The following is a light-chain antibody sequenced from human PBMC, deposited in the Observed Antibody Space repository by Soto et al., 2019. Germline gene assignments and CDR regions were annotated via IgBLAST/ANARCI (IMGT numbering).Light chain of an antibody. Sequence: EIVMTQSPGTLSVSPGERGTLSCRASQSVSASYLAWYQQKPGQAPRLLIYGASSRATGTPDRFSGSGSGTDFTLTISRLEPEDFAVYYCQQYGSSGTFGQGTKVDIK. CDR2: GAS. J-gene: IGKJ1*01. CDR3: QQYGSSGT. V-gene: IGKV3-20*01. CDR1: QSVSASY.